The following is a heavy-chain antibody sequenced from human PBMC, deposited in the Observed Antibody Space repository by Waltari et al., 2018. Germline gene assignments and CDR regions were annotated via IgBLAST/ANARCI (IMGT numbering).Heavy chain of an antibody. D-gene: IGHD6-13*01. CDR1: GGSFSGYY. J-gene: IGHJ3*02. V-gene: IGHV4-34*01. Sequence: QVQLQQWGAGLLKPSETLSLTCAVYGGSFSGYYWSWIRQPPGKGLEWIGEINHSGSTNYNPSLKSRVTISVDTSKNQFSLKLSSVTAADTAVYYCARGVSSDDAFDIWGQGTMVTVSS. CDR2: INHSGST. CDR3: ARGVSSDDAFDI.